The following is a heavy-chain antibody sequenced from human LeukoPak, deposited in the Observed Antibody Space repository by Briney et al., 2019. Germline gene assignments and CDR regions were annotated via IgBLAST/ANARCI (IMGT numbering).Heavy chain of an antibody. J-gene: IGHJ4*02. V-gene: IGHV4-31*03. CDR3: ARGGKEQLVDTLPHFDY. D-gene: IGHD6-6*01. CDR2: IYYSGST. CDR1: GGSISSGGYY. Sequence: PSETLSLTCTVSGGSISSGGYYWSWIRQHPGKGLEWIGYIYYSGSTYYNPSHKSRVTISVDTSKNQFSLKLSSVTAADTAVYYCARGGKEQLVDTLPHFDYWGQGTLVTVSS.